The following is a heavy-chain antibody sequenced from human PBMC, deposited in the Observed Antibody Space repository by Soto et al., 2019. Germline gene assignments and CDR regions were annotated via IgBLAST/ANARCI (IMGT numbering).Heavy chain of an antibody. J-gene: IGHJ6*03. CDR2: INSDGSST. CDR1: GFTFSSYW. Sequence: GGSLRLSCAASGFTFSSYWMHWVRQAPGKGLVWVSRINSDGSSTSYADSVKGRFTISRDNAKNTLYLQMNSLRAEDTAVYYCARVAYFDWSIPLDYYYYMDVWGKGTTVTVSS. V-gene: IGHV3-74*01. D-gene: IGHD3-9*01. CDR3: ARVAYFDWSIPLDYYYYMDV.